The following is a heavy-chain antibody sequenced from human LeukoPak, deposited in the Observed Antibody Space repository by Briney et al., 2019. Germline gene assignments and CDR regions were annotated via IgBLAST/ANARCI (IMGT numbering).Heavy chain of an antibody. CDR3: AKGGIVVVVAEYYLDY. V-gene: IGHV3-23*01. CDR1: GFTFSSYA. J-gene: IGHJ4*02. D-gene: IGHD2-15*01. CDR2: ISGSGGST. Sequence: SGGSLRLSCAASGFTFSSYAMSWVRQAPGKGLEWVSAISGSGGSTYYADSVKGRFTISRDNSKNTLYLQMNSLRAEDTAVYYCAKGGIVVVVAEYYLDYWGQGTLVTVSS.